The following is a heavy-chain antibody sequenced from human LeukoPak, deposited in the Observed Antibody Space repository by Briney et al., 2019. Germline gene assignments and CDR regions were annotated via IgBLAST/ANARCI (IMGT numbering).Heavy chain of an antibody. D-gene: IGHD1-26*01. Sequence: GGSLRLSCAVSGFTFSDYYMNWIRQSPGKGLEWVAYISSSGNTIYYADSVKGRFTISRDNAKNSLYLQMNSLRAEDTAIYYCARDPYNGNYGDSYYYYMDVWGKGTTVTISS. CDR3: ARDPYNGNYGDSYYYYMDV. CDR1: GFTFSDYY. J-gene: IGHJ6*03. V-gene: IGHV3-11*04. CDR2: ISSSGNTI.